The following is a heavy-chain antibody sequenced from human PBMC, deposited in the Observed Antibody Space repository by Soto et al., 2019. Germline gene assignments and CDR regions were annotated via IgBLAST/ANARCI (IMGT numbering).Heavy chain of an antibody. CDR3: ARERDDSIWGSYRKTFDY. J-gene: IGHJ4*02. D-gene: IGHD3-16*02. Sequence: ASVKVSCKASGYTFTSYCISWVRQAPGQGLEWMGWISAYNGNTNYAQKLQGRVTMTTDTSTSTAYMELRSLRSDDTAVYYCARERDDSIWGSYRKTFDYWGQGTLVTVSS. CDR2: ISAYNGNT. V-gene: IGHV1-18*01. CDR1: GYTFTSYC.